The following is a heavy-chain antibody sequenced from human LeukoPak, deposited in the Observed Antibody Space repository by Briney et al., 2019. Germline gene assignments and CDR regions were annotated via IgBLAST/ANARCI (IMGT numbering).Heavy chain of an antibody. CDR1: GFTFSNFW. CDR2: IKQEGSEK. Sequence: PGGSLRLSCAASGFTFSNFWMSWVRQAPGKGLEWVANIKQEGSEKYYVDSVKGRFTISRNNAKNSLYLQMNNLRAEDTAVYYCAGDLGPLGQGTLVTVSS. CDR3: AGDLGP. J-gene: IGHJ5*02. V-gene: IGHV3-7*01. D-gene: IGHD1-26*01.